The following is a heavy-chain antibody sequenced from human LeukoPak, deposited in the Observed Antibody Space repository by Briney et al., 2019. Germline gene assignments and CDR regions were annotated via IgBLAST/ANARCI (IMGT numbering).Heavy chain of an antibody. V-gene: IGHV4-31*03. CDR3: ARGGNRFGGFYFDY. J-gene: IGHJ4*02. D-gene: IGHD3-10*01. CDR2: IHHSGRS. CDR1: ADSLSSGGHY. Sequence: SETLSLTCTVSADSLSSGGHYWAWIRQFPGKGLESIGFIHHSGRSRHNPSLKDRVAISVDTSRKQLALKLSSVTAADTAMYYCARGGNRFGGFYFDYWGQGVQVIVSS.